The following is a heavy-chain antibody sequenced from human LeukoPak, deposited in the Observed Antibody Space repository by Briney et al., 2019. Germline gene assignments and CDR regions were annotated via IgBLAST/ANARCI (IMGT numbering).Heavy chain of an antibody. CDR2: VSKSGST. V-gene: IGHV4-4*08. CDR3: ARDDYGVFDAFDV. D-gene: IGHD3-16*01. Sequence: SETLSLTRTVSGGSITSHFWTWIRQAPGKGLEWVGYVSKSGSTNYNPSLQSRITISVDTFKNQFFLKLTSMTAADTAVYFCARDDYGVFDAFDVWGQGTVVTVSS. CDR1: GGSITSHF. J-gene: IGHJ3*01.